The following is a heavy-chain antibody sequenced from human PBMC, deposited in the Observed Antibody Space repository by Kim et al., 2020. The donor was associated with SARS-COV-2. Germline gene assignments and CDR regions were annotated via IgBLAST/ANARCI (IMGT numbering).Heavy chain of an antibody. D-gene: IGHD6-6*01. CDR1: GFIFSNYG. J-gene: IGHJ6*02. Sequence: GGSLRLSCAASGFIFSNYGMHWVRQAPGKGLEWLAVISYDGSNKYYADSVKGRFTISRDNSKNTLYLQMNSLRVEDTAVYYCVKVIWAYSSSFHYYYGMDVWGQGTTVTVS. V-gene: IGHV3-30*18. CDR3: VKVIWAYSSSFHYYYGMDV. CDR2: ISYDGSNK.